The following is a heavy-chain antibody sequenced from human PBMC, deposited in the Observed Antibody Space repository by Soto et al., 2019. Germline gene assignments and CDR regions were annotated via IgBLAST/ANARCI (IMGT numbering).Heavy chain of an antibody. V-gene: IGHV4-59*01. CDR1: GFTFSNYA. D-gene: IGHD6-13*01. CDR3: ARSYSSSHTNWFDP. Sequence: LSCAASGFTFSNYAMSWVLQAPGKGLEWVSAISGSGSTNYNPSLKSRVTISVDTSKNQFSLKLSSVTAADTAVYYCARSYSSSHTNWFDPWGQGTLVTVSS. J-gene: IGHJ5*02. CDR2: ISGSGST.